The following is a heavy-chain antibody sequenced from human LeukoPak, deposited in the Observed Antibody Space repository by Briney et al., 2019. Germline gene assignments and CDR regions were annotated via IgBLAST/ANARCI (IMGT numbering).Heavy chain of an antibody. Sequence: GSLRLSCAASGFTFSSYWMHWVRQAPGKGLAWVSRINSDGSSTSYADSVKGRFTISRDNAKNTLYLQMNSLRAEDTAVYYCARDGHDILTGYYPSNWFDPWGQGTLVTVSS. V-gene: IGHV3-74*01. CDR1: GFTFSSYW. CDR3: ARDGHDILTGYYPSNWFDP. J-gene: IGHJ5*02. CDR2: INSDGSST. D-gene: IGHD3-9*01.